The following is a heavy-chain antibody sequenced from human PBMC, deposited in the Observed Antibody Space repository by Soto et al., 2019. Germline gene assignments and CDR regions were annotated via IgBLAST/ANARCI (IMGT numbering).Heavy chain of an antibody. Sequence: QVQLVQSGAEVKKPGSSVKVSCRASGGTFSHYAISWVRQAPGQGLEWMGGIIPLLGAAHYAQNFQGRVTITADTSTPPAYMELSGLIAEDTAVYYCARDLFGDCSGNSCYEAALYFHGIDVGGQGTTVSVSS. D-gene: IGHD2-15*01. CDR2: IIPLLGAA. J-gene: IGHJ6*02. CDR3: ARDLFGDCSGNSCYEAALYFHGIDV. CDR1: GGTFSHYA. V-gene: IGHV1-69*06.